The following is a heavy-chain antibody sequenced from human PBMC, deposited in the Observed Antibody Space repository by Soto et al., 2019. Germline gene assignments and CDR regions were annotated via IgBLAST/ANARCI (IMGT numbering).Heavy chain of an antibody. D-gene: IGHD1-26*01. Sequence: SETLSLTCAVYGGSFSAYYWSWVRQPPGKGLEWVGEIIHSESTKYNPSLKSRVTISVDTAKNQFSLKLSSVTAADTAVYYCARQRPTDGRWEFANYYGMDVWGQGTPVTVSS. J-gene: IGHJ6*02. CDR1: GGSFSAYY. CDR3: ARQRPTDGRWEFANYYGMDV. CDR2: IIHSEST. V-gene: IGHV4-34*12.